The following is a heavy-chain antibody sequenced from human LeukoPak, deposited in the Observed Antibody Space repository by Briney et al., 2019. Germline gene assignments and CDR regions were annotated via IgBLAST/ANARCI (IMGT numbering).Heavy chain of an antibody. Sequence: GGSLRLSCAASGFTFSSYSMNWVRQAPGKGLEWVSSISSSSSYIYYADSVKGRFTISRDNSKNTLYLQMNSLRAEDTAVYYCARCYDSSGLASLDYWGQGTLVTVSS. CDR2: ISSSSSYI. V-gene: IGHV3-21*01. D-gene: IGHD3-22*01. CDR1: GFTFSSYS. J-gene: IGHJ4*02. CDR3: ARCYDSSGLASLDY.